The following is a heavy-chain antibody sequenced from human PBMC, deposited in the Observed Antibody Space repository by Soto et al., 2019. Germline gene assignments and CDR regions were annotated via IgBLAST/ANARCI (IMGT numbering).Heavy chain of an antibody. CDR2: ISAYNGNT. D-gene: IGHD2-15*01. CDR3: AGARDNSSPNHAD. CDR1: GYTFTSYG. J-gene: IGHJ1*01. V-gene: IGHV1-18*01. Sequence: QVQLVQSGAEVKKPGASVKVSCKASGYTFTSYGISWVRQAPGQGLEWMGWISAYNGNTNYAQKLQGRVTMTTDTSPSTDSMELRSLRADATAVYYCAGARDNSSPNHADWGQGTLVTVSS.